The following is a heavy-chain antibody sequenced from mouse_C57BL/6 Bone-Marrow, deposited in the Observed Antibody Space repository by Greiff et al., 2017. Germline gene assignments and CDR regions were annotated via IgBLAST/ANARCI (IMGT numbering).Heavy chain of an antibody. Sequence: EVQVVESWGDLVKPGGSLKLSCAASGFTFSSYGMSWVRQTPDKRLEWVATISSGGSYTYYPDSVKGRFTISRDNAKNTLYLQMSSLKSEDTAMYYCARHGMRGFAYWGQGTLVTVSA. CDR3: ARHGMRGFAY. J-gene: IGHJ3*01. CDR2: ISSGGSYT. CDR1: GFTFSSYG. V-gene: IGHV5-6*01.